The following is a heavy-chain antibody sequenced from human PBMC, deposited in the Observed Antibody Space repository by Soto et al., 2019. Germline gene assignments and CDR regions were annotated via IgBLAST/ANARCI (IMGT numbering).Heavy chain of an antibody. V-gene: IGHV3-21*01. Sequence: EVQLVESGGGLVKPGGSLRLSCAASGFTFSSYSMNWVRQAPGKGLEWVSSIRSSSSYIYYADSVKGRFTISRDNAKNSPYLQLIRLRAEDTAVYYCARPGHCSGGRCSGFLDSWGQGTLVAFSS. CDR2: IRSSSSYI. CDR3: ARPGHCSGGRCSGFLDS. J-gene: IGHJ4*02. D-gene: IGHD2-15*01. CDR1: GFTFSSYS.